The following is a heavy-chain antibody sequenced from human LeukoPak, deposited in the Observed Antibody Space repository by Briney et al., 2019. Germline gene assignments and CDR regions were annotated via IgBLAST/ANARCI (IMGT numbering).Heavy chain of an antibody. CDR1: GYTFTGYY. D-gene: IGHD3-10*01. V-gene: IGHV1-2*02. CDR2: INPNSGGT. J-gene: IGHJ4*02. CDR3: ARVVGGNYYGSESDDY. Sequence: ASVKVSCKASGYTFTGYYMHWVRQAPGQGLEWMGCINPNSGGTNYAQKSQGRVTMTRDTSISTAYMELSSLRSDDTAVYYCARVVGGNYYGSESDDYWGQGTLVTVSS.